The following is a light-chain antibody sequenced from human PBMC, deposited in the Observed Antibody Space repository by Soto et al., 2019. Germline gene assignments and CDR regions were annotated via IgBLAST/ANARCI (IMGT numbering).Light chain of an antibody. Sequence: DIQMTQSPSSLSASVGDRVTITCRASQYISSYVNWYQQKPGKAPKFLIYGASDLQRGVPSRFSGSGSGTEFTLTINSLQPEDFATYEGQQSYSRPLTFGPGPRVEIK. CDR2: GAS. CDR3: QQSYSRPLT. V-gene: IGKV1-39*01. J-gene: IGKJ3*01. CDR1: QYISSY.